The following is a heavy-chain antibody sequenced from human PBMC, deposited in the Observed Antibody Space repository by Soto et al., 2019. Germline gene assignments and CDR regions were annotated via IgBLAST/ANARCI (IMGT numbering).Heavy chain of an antibody. D-gene: IGHD1-1*01. V-gene: IGHV3-15*07. CDR3: TTDLWNHPASPQ. J-gene: IGHJ4*02. CDR1: GFTFSSYS. CDR2: IKSKTDGGTT. Sequence: PGGSLRLSCAASGFTFSSYSMNWVRQAPGKGLEWVGRIKSKTDGGTTDYAAPVKGRFTISRDDSKNTLYLQMNSLKTEDTAVYYCTTDLWNHPASPQWGQGTLVTVSS.